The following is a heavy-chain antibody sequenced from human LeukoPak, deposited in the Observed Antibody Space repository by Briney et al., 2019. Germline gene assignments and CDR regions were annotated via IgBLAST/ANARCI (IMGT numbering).Heavy chain of an antibody. V-gene: IGHV4-4*02. CDR2: VHLDGRT. CDR1: GGSVTSTNW. Sequence: SGTLSLTCAVSGGSVTSTNWWTWVRQPPGKGLEWIGEVHLDGRTNYNPSLTGRLTMSVDLYENHISLKMTSVTAADTAVYYCAREGGFYRPLDYSGQGMLVTVSS. J-gene: IGHJ4*02. D-gene: IGHD3-3*01. CDR3: AREGGFYRPLDY.